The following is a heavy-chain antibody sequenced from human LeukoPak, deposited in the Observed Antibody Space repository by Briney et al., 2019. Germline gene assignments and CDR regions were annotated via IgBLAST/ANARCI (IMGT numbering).Heavy chain of an antibody. D-gene: IGHD3-3*01. J-gene: IGHJ4*02. CDR1: GGSISSSSYY. CDR3: ARGTDGFLEWLSFDY. V-gene: IGHV4-39*01. Sequence: SEILSLTCTVSGGSISSSSYYWGWIRQPPGKGLEWIGSIYYSGSTYYNPSLKSRVTISVDTSKNQFSLKLSSVTAADTAVYYCARGTDGFLEWLSFDYWGQGTLVTVSS. CDR2: IYYSGST.